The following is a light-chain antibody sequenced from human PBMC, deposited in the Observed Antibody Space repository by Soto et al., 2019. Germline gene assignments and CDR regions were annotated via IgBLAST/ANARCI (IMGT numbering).Light chain of an antibody. J-gene: IGKJ1*01. Sequence: EIVLTQSPGSLSLSVGERATLSCRASQSINSNYLVWYRQKPGQAPRLLIYGASRRATDIPDRFSGSVSGTDFTLTISRLEPEDFAVYYCQQYGSLPRTFGQGTKVEIQ. CDR3: QQYGSLPRT. V-gene: IGKV3-20*01. CDR1: QSINSNY. CDR2: GAS.